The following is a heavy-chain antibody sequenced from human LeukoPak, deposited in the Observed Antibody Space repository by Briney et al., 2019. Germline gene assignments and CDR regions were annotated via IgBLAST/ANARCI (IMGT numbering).Heavy chain of an antibody. Sequence: PLVRVSCKASGYTFTGYFMHWVRQAPGHGLEWMGWINPNIGATMYGRKFQGRVTMSTATSISTACMELSRLRSDDTAVYYCARGQLTDDLDYWGQGTLVTVS. V-gene: IGHV1-2*02. J-gene: IGHJ4*02. CDR1: GYTFTGYF. CDR3: ARGQLTDDLDY. D-gene: IGHD1-14*01. CDR2: INPNIGAT.